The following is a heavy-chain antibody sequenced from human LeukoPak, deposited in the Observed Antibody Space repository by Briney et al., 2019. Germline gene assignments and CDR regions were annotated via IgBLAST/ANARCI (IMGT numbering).Heavy chain of an antibody. D-gene: IGHD3-22*01. CDR2: ISYSGST. Sequence: SETLSLTCTVSGGSISSYYWSWIRQPPGKGLEWIACISYSGSTKYNPSLKSRVTISVDTSKNQLSLKLSSVTAADTAVYYCAREPGFDSSGYLNWFDPWGQGTLVTVPS. V-gene: IGHV4-59*01. CDR3: AREPGFDSSGYLNWFDP. CDR1: GGSISSYY. J-gene: IGHJ5*02.